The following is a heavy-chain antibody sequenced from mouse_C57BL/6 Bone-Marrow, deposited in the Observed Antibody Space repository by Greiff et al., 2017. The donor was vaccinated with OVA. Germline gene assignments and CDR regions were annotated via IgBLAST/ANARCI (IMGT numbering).Heavy chain of an antibody. V-gene: IGHV1-64*01. CDR3: ARGKPHYYAMDY. Sequence: QVQLQQPGAELVKPGASVKLSCKASGYTFTSYWMHWVKQRPGQGLEWIGMIHPTSGSTNYNETFKSKATLTVDKSSSTAYMQLSSLTSEDSAVYDCARGKPHYYAMDYWGQGTSVTVSS. CDR1: GYTFTSYW. CDR2: IHPTSGST. J-gene: IGHJ4*01.